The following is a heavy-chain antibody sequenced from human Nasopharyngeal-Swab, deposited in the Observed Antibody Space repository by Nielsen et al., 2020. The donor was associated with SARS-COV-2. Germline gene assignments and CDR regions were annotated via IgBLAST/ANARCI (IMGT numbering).Heavy chain of an antibody. CDR2: INGDATST. V-gene: IGHV3-74*01. J-gene: IGHJ4*02. CDR3: ARGSGNYGDWGN. D-gene: IGHD4-17*01. Sequence: GESLKISCTASGLSLSGYWMHWVRQAPGKGLVWVSRINGDATSTNYADSVKGRLTVSRDNAKNTLYLQMTRLRAEDTAVYYCARGSGNYGDWGNWGQGTLVIVSS. CDR1: GLSLSGYW.